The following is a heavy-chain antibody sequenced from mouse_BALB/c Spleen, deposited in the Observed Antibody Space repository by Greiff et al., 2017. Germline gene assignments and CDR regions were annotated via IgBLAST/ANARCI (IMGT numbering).Heavy chain of an antibody. D-gene: IGHD1-1*01. J-gene: IGHJ2*01. Sequence: EVHLVESGGGLVQPGGSLRLSCATSGFTFTDYYMSWVRQPPGKALEWLGFIRNKANGYTTEYSASVKGRFTISRDNSQSILYLQMNTLRAEYSATYYCARGYYGSSYFDYWGQGTTLTVSS. CDR1: GFTFTDYY. CDR3: ARGYYGSSYFDY. CDR2: IRNKANGYTT. V-gene: IGHV7-3*02.